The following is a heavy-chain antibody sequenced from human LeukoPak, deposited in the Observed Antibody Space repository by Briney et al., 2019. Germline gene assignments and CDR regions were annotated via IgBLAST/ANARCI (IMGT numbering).Heavy chain of an antibody. D-gene: IGHD5-12*01. Sequence: GEALQSSFTGAGCSFFYFWSVWVRPMTGKGLEYMGSINPADSTARYNPSFQGLVPFSADKSITTAYLQWSGLKASDTARYYCAIMYNSGWGLLYWGPGTQVTVSS. V-gene: IGHV5-51*02. J-gene: IGHJ4*02. CDR3: AIMYNSGWGLLY. CDR2: INPADSTA. CDR1: GCSFFYFW.